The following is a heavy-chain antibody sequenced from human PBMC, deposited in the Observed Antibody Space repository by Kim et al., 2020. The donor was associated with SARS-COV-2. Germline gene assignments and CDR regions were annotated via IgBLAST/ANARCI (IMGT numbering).Heavy chain of an antibody. V-gene: IGHV4-34*01. Sequence: SETLSLTCAVYGGSFSGYYWSWIRQPPGKGLEWIGEINHSGSTNYNPSLKSRVTISVDTSKNQFSLKLSSVTAADTAVYYCARDSSLSPFDLWGRGTLVTVSS. J-gene: IGHJ2*01. D-gene: IGHD3-22*01. CDR3: ARDSSLSPFDL. CDR1: GGSFSGYY. CDR2: INHSGST.